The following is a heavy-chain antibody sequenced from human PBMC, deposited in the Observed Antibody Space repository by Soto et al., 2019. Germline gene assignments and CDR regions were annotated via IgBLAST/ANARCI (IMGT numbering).Heavy chain of an antibody. V-gene: IGHV3-53*01. CDR2: IYSGGST. CDR1: GFTVSSNY. D-gene: IGHD6-6*01. CDR3: ARVQTGYSSSSFDY. J-gene: IGHJ4*02. Sequence: GGSLRLSCAASGFTVSSNYMSWVRQAPGKGLEWVSVIYSGGSTYYADSVKGRFTISRDNSKNTLYLQMNSLRAEDTAVYYCARVQTGYSSSSFDYWGQGTLVTVYS.